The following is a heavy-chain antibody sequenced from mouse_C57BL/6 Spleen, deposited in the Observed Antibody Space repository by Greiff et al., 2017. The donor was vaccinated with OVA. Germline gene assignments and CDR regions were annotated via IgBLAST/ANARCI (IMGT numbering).Heavy chain of an antibody. V-gene: IGHV5-15*01. Sequence: EVHLVESGGGLVQPGGSLKLSCAASGFTFSDYGMAWVRQAPRKGPEWVAFISNLAYSIYYADTVTGRFTISRENAKNTLYLEMSSLRSEDTAMYYCARRDSSAWFAYWGQGTLVTVSA. CDR2: ISNLAYSI. D-gene: IGHD3-2*02. CDR3: ARRDSSAWFAY. J-gene: IGHJ3*01. CDR1: GFTFSDYG.